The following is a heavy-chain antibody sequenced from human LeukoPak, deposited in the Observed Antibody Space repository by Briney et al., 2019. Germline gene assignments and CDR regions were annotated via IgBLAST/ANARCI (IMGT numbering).Heavy chain of an antibody. J-gene: IGHJ4*02. D-gene: IGHD1-26*01. Sequence: PSETLSLTCTVSGGSISSYYWSWIRQPPGKGLEWIGYIYYSGSTNYNPSLKSRVTISVDTSKNQFSLKLSSVTAADTAVYYCARDGTGSYRKPPFDYWGQGTLVTVSS. CDR3: ARDGTGSYRKPPFDY. V-gene: IGHV4-59*01. CDR1: GGSISSYY. CDR2: IYYSGST.